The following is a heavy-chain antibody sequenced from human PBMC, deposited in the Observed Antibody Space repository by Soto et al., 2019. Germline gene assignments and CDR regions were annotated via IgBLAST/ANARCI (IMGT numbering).Heavy chain of an antibody. J-gene: IGHJ4*02. CDR2: ISAYNGNT. Sequence: QIQLVQSGAEVKKPGASVKVSCKASGYTFSSYHITWVRQAPGQGLEWMGWISAYNGNTTYAQNLQGRVTMTTDPSTSTAYMELRSLRSDGTAVYYCARDLPPVDYWGQGTLVTVSS. V-gene: IGHV1-18*01. CDR3: ARDLPPVDY. CDR1: GYTFSSYH.